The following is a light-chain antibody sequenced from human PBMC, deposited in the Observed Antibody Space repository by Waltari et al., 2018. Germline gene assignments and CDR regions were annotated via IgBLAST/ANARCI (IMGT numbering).Light chain of an antibody. V-gene: IGKV1-5*03. CDR2: EAS. Sequence: DIQMTQSPSTLSASVGDRVTITCRASQDIINWLAWYQQKPGKAPKVLIYEASTLDSGVPSRFSGSGSGTEFSLTISSLQPDDFATYYCQHYNTYPWTFGQGTKVEI. CDR1: QDIINW. CDR3: QHYNTYPWT. J-gene: IGKJ1*01.